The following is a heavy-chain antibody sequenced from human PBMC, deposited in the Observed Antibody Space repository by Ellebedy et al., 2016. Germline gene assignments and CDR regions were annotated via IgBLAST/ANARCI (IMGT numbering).Heavy chain of an antibody. D-gene: IGHD3-9*01. CDR1: GYTFSHYG. V-gene: IGHV7-4-1*02. Sequence: ASVKVSCKASGYTFSHYGINWVRQALGQGLEWMGWINTKTENPTYAQGFTGRFVFSLDTSVSTAYLQISSLETDDTAFYYCARGFPDWDYWGQGTLVTVSS. CDR3: ARGFPDWDY. J-gene: IGHJ4*02. CDR2: INTKTENP.